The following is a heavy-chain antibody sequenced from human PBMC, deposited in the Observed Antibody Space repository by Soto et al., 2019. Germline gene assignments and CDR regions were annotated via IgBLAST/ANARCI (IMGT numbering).Heavy chain of an antibody. CDR1: GGSISSYQ. V-gene: IGHV4-4*07. Sequence: QVQLQESGPGLVKPSETLSLTCTVSGGSISSYQWSWIRQPAGKGLEWIGRIYTSGSTNYNPSLKSRVTMSVDTSKKQLSLKLSSVTAADTAVYYCAGDGSWSSGMDVWGQGTTVTVSS. D-gene: IGHD6-13*01. CDR3: AGDGSWSSGMDV. J-gene: IGHJ6*02. CDR2: IYTSGST.